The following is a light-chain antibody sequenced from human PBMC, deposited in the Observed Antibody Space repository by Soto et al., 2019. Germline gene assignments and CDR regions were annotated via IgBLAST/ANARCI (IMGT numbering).Light chain of an antibody. CDR2: DTS. J-gene: IGKJ5*01. CDR1: QSVSYK. CDR3: QQYNNWPPIT. V-gene: IGKV3-15*01. Sequence: EMVMTQSPATLSVSPGDRATLSCRASQSVSYKLAWYQQKPGQPPRLLIYDTSTRATGIPARFSGSGSGTEFTHTISSLQSEDFAVYYCQQYNNWPPITFGQGTRLESK.